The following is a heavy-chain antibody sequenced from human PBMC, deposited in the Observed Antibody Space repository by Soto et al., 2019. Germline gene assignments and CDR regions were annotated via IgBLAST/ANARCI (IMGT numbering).Heavy chain of an antibody. D-gene: IGHD6-6*01. CDR3: AKAEGQLGPDY. Sequence: QVQLVQSGAEVKKPGASVKVSCKASGYTFTSYGISWVRQAPGQGLEWMGWISAYNGYTNYAQKLQGRVTMTTDTSTRTAYMELRSLSSDDTAVYYGAKAEGQLGPDYGGQGTLVAFAS. CDR1: GYTFTSYG. J-gene: IGHJ4*02. CDR2: ISAYNGYT. V-gene: IGHV1-18*01.